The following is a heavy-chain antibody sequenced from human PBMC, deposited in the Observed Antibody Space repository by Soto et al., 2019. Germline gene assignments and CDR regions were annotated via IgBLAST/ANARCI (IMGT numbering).Heavy chain of an antibody. CDR3: ARSQSHDYIWGSYRAAFDI. Sequence: SETLSLTCTVSGGSISSYYWSWIRQPPGKGLEWIGYIYYSGSTNYNPSLKSRVTISVDTSKNQFSLKLSSVTAADTAVYYCARSQSHDYIWGSYRAAFDIWGQGTMVTVSS. V-gene: IGHV4-59*08. CDR1: GGSISSYY. J-gene: IGHJ3*02. CDR2: IYYSGST. D-gene: IGHD3-16*02.